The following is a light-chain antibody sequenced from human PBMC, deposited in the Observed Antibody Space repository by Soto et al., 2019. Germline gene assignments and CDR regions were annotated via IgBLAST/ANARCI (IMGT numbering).Light chain of an antibody. Sequence: EIVLTQSPGTLPLSPGERATLSCRASQSVSNNYLAWYQQKPGQAPRLVIYGASNRATGIPDRFSASGSGTDFTLTISRLEPEDFAVYYCQQYISSPLTFGQGTKVDI. V-gene: IGKV3-20*01. J-gene: IGKJ1*01. CDR2: GAS. CDR1: QSVSNNY. CDR3: QQYISSPLT.